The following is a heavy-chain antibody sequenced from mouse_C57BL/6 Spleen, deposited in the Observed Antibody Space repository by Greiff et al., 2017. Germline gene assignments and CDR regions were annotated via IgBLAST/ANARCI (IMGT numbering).Heavy chain of an antibody. CDR3: ARKEGLYYDYGMDY. Sequence: QVQLQQPGAELVKPGASVKLSCKASGYTFTSYWMHWVKQRPGQGLEWIGMIHPNSGSTNYNEKFKSKATLTVDKSSSTAYMQLSSLTSEDSAVYYCARKEGLYYDYGMDYWGQGTSVTVSS. CDR1: GYTFTSYW. D-gene: IGHD2-4*01. CDR2: IHPNSGST. J-gene: IGHJ4*01. V-gene: IGHV1-64*01.